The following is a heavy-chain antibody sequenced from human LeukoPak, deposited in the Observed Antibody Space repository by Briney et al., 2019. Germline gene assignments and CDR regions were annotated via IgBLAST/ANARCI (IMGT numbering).Heavy chain of an antibody. CDR2: IDPHDSDT. Sequence: GESLKISCQGSGYNFPSYWIAWVRQMPGKGLEWMGIIDPHDSDTRYSPSFQGQVTISADRSIITAYLQWSSLRASDTAMYYCARVLSSSWYDLDYWGQGTLVTVSS. J-gene: IGHJ4*02. V-gene: IGHV5-51*01. CDR3: ARVLSSSWYDLDY. D-gene: IGHD6-13*01. CDR1: GYNFPSYW.